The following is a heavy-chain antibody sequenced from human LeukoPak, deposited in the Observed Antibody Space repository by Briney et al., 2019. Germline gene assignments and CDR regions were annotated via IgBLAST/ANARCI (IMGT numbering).Heavy chain of an antibody. J-gene: IGHJ5*02. V-gene: IGHV1-18*01. CDR1: GYTFTSYG. Sequence: GASVKVSCKASGYTFTSYGISWVRQAPGQGLEWMGWISAYNGNTNYAQKLQGRVTMTTDTSTSTAYMGLRSLRSDDTAVYFCARSQVIPAAILGWFDPWGQGTLVTVSS. D-gene: IGHD2-2*02. CDR3: ARSQVIPAAILGWFDP. CDR2: ISAYNGNT.